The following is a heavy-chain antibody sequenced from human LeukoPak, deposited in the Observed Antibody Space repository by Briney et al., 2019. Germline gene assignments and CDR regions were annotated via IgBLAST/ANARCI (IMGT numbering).Heavy chain of an antibody. CDR2: IYYSGST. J-gene: IGHJ4*02. CDR3: ARDPGYCSGGSCLENDYGDYVDGY. Sequence: PSETLSLTCTVSGGSISSSSYYWGWIRQPPGKGLEWIGSIYYSGSTYYNPSLKSRVTISVDTSKNQFSLKLSSVTAADTAVYYCARDPGYCSGGSCLENDYGDYVDGYWGQGTLVTVSS. D-gene: IGHD2-15*01. V-gene: IGHV4-39*07. CDR1: GGSISSSSYY.